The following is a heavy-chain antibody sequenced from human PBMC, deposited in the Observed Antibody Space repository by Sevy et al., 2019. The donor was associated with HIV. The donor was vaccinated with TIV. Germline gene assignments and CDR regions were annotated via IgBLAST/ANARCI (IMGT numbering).Heavy chain of an antibody. CDR2: ISYDGSNK. D-gene: IGHD3-10*01. J-gene: IGHJ5*02. CDR1: GFTFSSYA. CDR3: ARDPNYYGSRSYPIPGWFDP. V-gene: IGHV3-30*04. Sequence: GGSLRLSCAASGFTFSSYAMHWVRQAPGKGLEWVAVISYDGSNKYYADSVKGRFTISRDNSKNTLYLQMNSLRAEDTAVYYCARDPNYYGSRSYPIPGWFDPWGQGTLVTVSS.